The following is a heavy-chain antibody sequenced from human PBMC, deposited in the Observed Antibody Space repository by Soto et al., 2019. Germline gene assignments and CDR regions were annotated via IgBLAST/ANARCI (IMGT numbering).Heavy chain of an antibody. CDR2: ISGGGGST. CDR3: AKMGERDIVVIPTAFDY. V-gene: IGHV3-23*01. CDR1: GFTFSSYA. Sequence: PGGSLRLSCAASGFTFSSYAMSWVRQAPGKGLEWVSSISGGGGSTYYADSVKGRFTISRDNSKNTLYLQMNSLRAEDTAVYYCAKMGERDIVVIPTAFDYWGQGTLVTVSS. D-gene: IGHD2-2*01. J-gene: IGHJ4*02.